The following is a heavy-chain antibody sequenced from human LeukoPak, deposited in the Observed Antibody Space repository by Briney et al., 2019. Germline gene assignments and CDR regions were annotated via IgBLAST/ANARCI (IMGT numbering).Heavy chain of an antibody. J-gene: IGHJ5*02. Sequence: GGSLRLSCAASGFTFSSYGMHWVRQAPGKGLEWVAFIRYDGSNKYYADSVKGRFTISRDNSKNTLYLQMNSLRAEDTAVYYCALQRPSEVRGAPRDNWFDPWGQGTLVTVSS. D-gene: IGHD3-10*01. CDR3: ALQRPSEVRGAPRDNWFDP. CDR2: IRYDGSNK. V-gene: IGHV3-30*02. CDR1: GFTFSSYG.